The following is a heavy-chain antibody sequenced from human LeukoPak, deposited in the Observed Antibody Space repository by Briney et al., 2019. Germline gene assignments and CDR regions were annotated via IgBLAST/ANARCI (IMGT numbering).Heavy chain of an antibody. CDR3: ARPVDDSSGYYLTYYFDY. CDR1: GNSFISSW. J-gene: IGHJ4*02. D-gene: IGHD3-22*01. V-gene: IGHV5-51*01. Sequence: GESLKISCKGSGNSFISSWIAWGRQEPGKGLECMGIVNPDDSDTRYSPSFQGQVTISADKSISTAYLQWDSLKASDAAMYYCARPVDDSSGYYLTYYFDYWGQGTLVTASS. CDR2: VNPDDSDT.